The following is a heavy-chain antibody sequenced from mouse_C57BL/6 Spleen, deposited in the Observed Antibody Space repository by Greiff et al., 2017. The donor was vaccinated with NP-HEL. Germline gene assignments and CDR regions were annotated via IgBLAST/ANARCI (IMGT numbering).Heavy chain of an antibody. J-gene: IGHJ3*01. Sequence: VQLQESGAELVKPGASVKLSCKASGYTFTEYTIHWVKQRSGQGLEWIGWFYPGSGSIKYNEKFKDKATLTADKSSSTVYMELSRLTSEDSAVYFCARHEEAHYYGSSYVGSWFAYWGQGTLVTVSA. CDR3: ARHEEAHYYGSSYVGSWFAY. CDR2: FYPGSGSI. D-gene: IGHD1-1*01. V-gene: IGHV1-62-2*01. CDR1: GYTFTEYT.